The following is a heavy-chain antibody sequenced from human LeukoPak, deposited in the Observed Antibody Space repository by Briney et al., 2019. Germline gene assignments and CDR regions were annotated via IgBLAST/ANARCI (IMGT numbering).Heavy chain of an antibody. CDR3: ARADTTGIKTGFDY. D-gene: IGHD1-1*01. CDR1: GYTFTSYA. Sequence: ASVKVSCKASGYTFTSYAMHWVRQAPGQRLEWMGWINAGNGNTKYPQKFQGRVTITRDTSASTAYMELSSLRSEDTAVYYCARADTTGIKTGFDYWGQGTLVTVSS. J-gene: IGHJ4*02. CDR2: INAGNGNT. V-gene: IGHV1-3*01.